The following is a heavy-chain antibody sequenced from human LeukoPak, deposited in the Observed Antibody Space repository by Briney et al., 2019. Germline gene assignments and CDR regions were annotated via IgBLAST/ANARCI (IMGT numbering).Heavy chain of an antibody. Sequence: DSVKGRFTLSRDDAKNSLYLQMNSLRAEDTAVYYCTRDRVITIFGVASSWGQGTLVTVSS. J-gene: IGHJ4*02. V-gene: IGHV3-7*01. D-gene: IGHD3-3*01. CDR3: TRDRVITIFGVASS.